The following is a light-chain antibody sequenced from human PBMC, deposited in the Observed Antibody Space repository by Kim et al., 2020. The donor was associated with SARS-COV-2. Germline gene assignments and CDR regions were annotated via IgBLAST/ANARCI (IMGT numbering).Light chain of an antibody. CDR2: DVS. Sequence: PGQSITISCTGTTSDAYKYVSWYQQHPGKAPKLIIYDVSSRPLGVSNRFSGSKSANTASLTISGLLPEDEADYFCSSYTSTSTLKIFGGGTQLTVL. V-gene: IGLV2-14*03. J-gene: IGLJ2*01. CDR3: SSYTSTSTLKI. CDR1: TSDAYKY.